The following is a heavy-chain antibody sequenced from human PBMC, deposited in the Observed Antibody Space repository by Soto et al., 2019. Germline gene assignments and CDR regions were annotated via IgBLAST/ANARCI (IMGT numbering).Heavy chain of an antibody. CDR2: INHSGST. V-gene: IGHV4-34*01. J-gene: IGHJ4*02. D-gene: IGHD3-22*01. CDR3: ARGPWYYYDSSGYYPRLDY. CDR1: GGSFSGYY. Sequence: PSETLSLTCAVYGGSFSGYYWSWIRQPPGKGLEWIGEINHSGSTNYNPSLKSRVTISVDTSKNQFSLKLSSVTAADTAVYYCARGPWYYYDSSGYYPRLDYWGQGTLVTVSS.